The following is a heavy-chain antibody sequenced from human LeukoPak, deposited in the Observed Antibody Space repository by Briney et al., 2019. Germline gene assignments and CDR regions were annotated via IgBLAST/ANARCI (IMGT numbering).Heavy chain of an antibody. CDR3: ARAGQGYCTSASCYLSLDY. D-gene: IGHD2-2*01. CDR1: GDSISIYY. V-gene: IGHV4-59*12. Sequence: PSETLSLTCSVSGDSISIYYWSWIRQPPGKGLECIGYIYNSGSTNYNPSLKSRVAISVDKSKNQFSLNLNSVTAADTAVYYCARAGQGYCTSASCYLSLDYWGQGTLVTVSS. CDR2: IYNSGST. J-gene: IGHJ4*02.